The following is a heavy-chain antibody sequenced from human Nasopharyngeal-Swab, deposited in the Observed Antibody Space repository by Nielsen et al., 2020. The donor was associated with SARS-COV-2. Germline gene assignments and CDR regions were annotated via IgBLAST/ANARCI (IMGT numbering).Heavy chain of an antibody. D-gene: IGHD4-17*01. J-gene: IGHJ5*02. CDR2: INPSGGST. Sequence: ASVKVSCKASGYTFTSYYMHWVRQAPGQGLEWMGIINPSGGSTSYAQKFQGRVTMTRDTSTSTVYMELSSLRSEDTAVYYCARVPTVGGDYTDGDHWFDPWDQGTLVTVSS. CDR3: ARVPTVGGDYTDGDHWFDP. CDR1: GYTFTSYY. V-gene: IGHV1-46*01.